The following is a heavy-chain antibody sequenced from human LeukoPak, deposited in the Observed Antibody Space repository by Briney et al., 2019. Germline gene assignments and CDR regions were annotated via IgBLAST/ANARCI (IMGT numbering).Heavy chain of an antibody. CDR1: GGSFSGYY. J-gene: IGHJ4*02. Sequence: SETLSLTCAVYGGSFSGYYWSWIRQPPGNVLEWIGEINHSGSTNYNPSLKSRVTISVDTSKNQFSLKLSSVTAADTAVYYCARGFVVVPAAIKYWGQGTLVTVSS. CDR3: ARGFVVVPAAIKY. V-gene: IGHV4-34*01. CDR2: INHSGST. D-gene: IGHD2-2*01.